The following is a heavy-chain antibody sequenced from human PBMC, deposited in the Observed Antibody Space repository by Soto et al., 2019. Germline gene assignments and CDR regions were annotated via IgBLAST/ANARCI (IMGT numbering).Heavy chain of an antibody. CDR1: GGSISSYY. CDR3: ARVGGATYYYDSSGYYAHNWFDP. Sequence: SETLSLTCTVSGGSISSYYWSWIRQPPGKGLEWIGYIYYSGSTNYNPSLKSRVTISVDTSKNQFSLKLSSVTAAATAVYYCARVGGATYYYDSSGYYAHNWFDPWGQGTLVTVSS. D-gene: IGHD3-22*01. J-gene: IGHJ5*02. CDR2: IYYSGST. V-gene: IGHV4-59*01.